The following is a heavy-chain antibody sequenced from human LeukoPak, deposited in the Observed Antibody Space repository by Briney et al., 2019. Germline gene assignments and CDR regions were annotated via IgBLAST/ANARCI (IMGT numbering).Heavy chain of an antibody. CDR2: IKQDGSEK. J-gene: IGHJ6*02. D-gene: IGHD1-1*01. CDR3: ARDGASIDDQYYGLDV. Sequence: GGSLRLSCAASGFTFSSYWMSWVRQAPGKGLEWVANIKQDGSEKYYVDSVKGRFTISRDNAKNSLYLRMNSLRAEDTAVYYCARDGASIDDQYYGLDVWGQGTTVTVSS. V-gene: IGHV3-7*01. CDR1: GFTFSSYW.